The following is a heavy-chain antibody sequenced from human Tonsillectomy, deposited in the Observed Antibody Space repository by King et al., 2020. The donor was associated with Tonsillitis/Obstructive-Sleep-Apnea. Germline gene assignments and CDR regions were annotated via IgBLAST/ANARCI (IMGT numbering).Heavy chain of an antibody. V-gene: IGHV5-51*01. J-gene: IGHJ4*02. CDR1: GYSFTNYW. D-gene: IGHD6-6*01. CDR3: ARLGREWSSSPQGDFDY. CDR2: IYPGDSDT. Sequence: QLVQSGAEVKKPGESLKISCKGSGYSFTNYWIGWVRQMPGKGLEWMGIIYPGDSDTRYSPSFQGQVTISADKSISTAYLQWSSLQASDTAMYYCARLGREWSSSPQGDFDYWGQGTLVTVSS.